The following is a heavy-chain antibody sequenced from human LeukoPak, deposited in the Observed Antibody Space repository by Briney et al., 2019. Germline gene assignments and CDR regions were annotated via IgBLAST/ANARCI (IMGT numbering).Heavy chain of an antibody. CDR1: GGSISSGGYY. Sequence: SETLSLTCTVSGGSISSGGYYWSWIRQHPGKGLEWIGYIYYSGSTYYNPSLKSRVTISVDTSKNQFSLKLSSVTAADTAVYYWARGATDCGGDCYERKFNWFDPWGQGTLVTVSS. D-gene: IGHD2-21*02. J-gene: IGHJ5*02. V-gene: IGHV4-31*03. CDR2: IYYSGST. CDR3: ARGATDCGGDCYERKFNWFDP.